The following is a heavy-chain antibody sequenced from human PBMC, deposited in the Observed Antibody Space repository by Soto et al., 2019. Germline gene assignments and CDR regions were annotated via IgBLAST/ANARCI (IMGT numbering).Heavy chain of an antibody. J-gene: IGHJ5*02. D-gene: IGHD3-10*01. CDR2: IYYSGST. V-gene: IGHV4-61*08. CDR3: ARFMVSWFDP. CDR1: GGSISSGGYY. Sequence: PSETLSLTCTVSGGSISSGGYYWSWIRQHPGKGLEWIGYIYYSGSTNYNPSLKSRVTISVDTSKNQFSLKLSSVTAADTAVYYCARFMVSWFDPWGQGTLVTVSS.